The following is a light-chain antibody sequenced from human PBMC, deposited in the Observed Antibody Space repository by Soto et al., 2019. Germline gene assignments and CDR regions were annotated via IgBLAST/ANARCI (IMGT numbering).Light chain of an antibody. V-gene: IGLV7-43*01. CDR1: TGAATSGYY. Sequence: QAVVTQEPSLTVSPGGTVTLTCASSTGAATSGYYPNWFQQKPGQAPRPLIYTTSNKHSWTPARFSGSLLGGKAALTLSGVQPEDEAEYYCLLYYGGAQVFGGGTKLTVL. CDR2: TTS. J-gene: IGLJ3*02. CDR3: LLYYGGAQV.